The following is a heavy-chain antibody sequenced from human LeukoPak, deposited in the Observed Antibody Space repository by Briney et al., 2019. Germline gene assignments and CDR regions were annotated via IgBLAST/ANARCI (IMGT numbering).Heavy chain of an antibody. D-gene: IGHD6-19*01. CDR2: ISSSGSTI. Sequence: GGSLRLSCAASGFTFSDYYMSWIRQAPGKGLEWVSYISSSGSTIYYADSLEGRFTISRDNAKNSVYLQINRLRAEDTAVYYCARRGTIAVPVFWFDPWGQGTLVIVSS. V-gene: IGHV3-11*04. CDR3: ARRGTIAVPVFWFDP. J-gene: IGHJ5*02. CDR1: GFTFSDYY.